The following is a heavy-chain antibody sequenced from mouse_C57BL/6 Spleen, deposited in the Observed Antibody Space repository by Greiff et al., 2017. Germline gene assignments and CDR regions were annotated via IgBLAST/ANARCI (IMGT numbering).Heavy chain of an antibody. Sequence: QVTLKESGPGILQSSQTLSLTCSFSGFSLSTSGMGVSWIRQPSGKGLEWLAHIYWDDDKRYNPSLKSRLTLSKDTSRHQVFLKITSVDTADTATYYCARRSPYYYGSNYWYFDVWGTRTTVTVSS. J-gene: IGHJ1*03. CDR3: ARRSPYYYGSNYWYFDV. D-gene: IGHD1-1*01. CDR2: IYWDDDK. V-gene: IGHV8-12*01. CDR1: GFSLSTSGMG.